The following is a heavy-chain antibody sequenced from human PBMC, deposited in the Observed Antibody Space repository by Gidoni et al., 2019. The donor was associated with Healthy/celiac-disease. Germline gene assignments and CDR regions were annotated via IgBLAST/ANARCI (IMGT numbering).Heavy chain of an antibody. J-gene: IGHJ6*02. CDR1: GFTFSSYA. Sequence: QVQLVESGGGVVQPGRYLRLSCAASGFTFSSYAMHWVRQAPGKGLEWVAVISYDGSNKYYADSVKGRFTISRDNSKNTLYLQMNSLRAEDTAVYYCARDLRVTGGDYYYYYGMDVWGQGTTVTVSS. CDR2: ISYDGSNK. D-gene: IGHD3-10*01. V-gene: IGHV3-30-3*01. CDR3: ARDLRVTGGDYYYYYGMDV.